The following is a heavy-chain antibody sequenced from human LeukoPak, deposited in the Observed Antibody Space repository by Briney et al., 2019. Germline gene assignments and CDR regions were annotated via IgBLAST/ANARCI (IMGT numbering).Heavy chain of an antibody. V-gene: IGHV3-48*04. CDR3: ERDPSHLYSGSWSYYFDY. CDR2: ISSSSSTI. J-gene: IGHJ4*02. CDR1: GFTFSSYS. D-gene: IGHD6-13*01. Sequence: GGSLRLSCAASGFTFSSYSMNWVRQAPGKGLEWVSYISSSSSTIYYADSVKGRFTISRDNAKNSLYLQMNSLRAEDTAVYYCERDPSHLYSGSWSYYFDYWGQGTLVTVSS.